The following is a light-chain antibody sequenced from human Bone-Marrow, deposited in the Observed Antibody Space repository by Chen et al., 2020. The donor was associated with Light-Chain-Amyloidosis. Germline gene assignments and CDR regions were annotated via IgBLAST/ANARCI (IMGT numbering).Light chain of an antibody. J-gene: IGLJ3*02. Sequence: QAGLTQPPSVSKALRQTATLTCTGNSNNVGDQGAAWLQQHQGHPPKLLSYRNDNRPSGISERLSASRSGSTASLTITGLQPEDEADYYCSAWDSSLSAWVFGGGTKLTVL. V-gene: IGLV10-54*01. CDR2: RND. CDR3: SAWDSSLSAWV. CDR1: SNNVGDQG.